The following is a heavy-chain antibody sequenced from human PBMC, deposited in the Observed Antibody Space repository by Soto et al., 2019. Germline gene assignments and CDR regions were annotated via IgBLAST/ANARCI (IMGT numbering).Heavy chain of an antibody. Sequence: SETLSLTCTVSGGSSRSSSYYWGWIRQPPGKGLEWIGSIYYSGSTYYNPSLKSRVTISVDTSKNQFSLKLSSVTAADTAVYYCAMTYCGGDCYSDYYYGMDVWGQGTTVTVSS. J-gene: IGHJ6*02. D-gene: IGHD2-21*02. V-gene: IGHV4-39*01. CDR2: IYYSGST. CDR1: GGSSRSSSYY. CDR3: AMTYCGGDCYSDYYYGMDV.